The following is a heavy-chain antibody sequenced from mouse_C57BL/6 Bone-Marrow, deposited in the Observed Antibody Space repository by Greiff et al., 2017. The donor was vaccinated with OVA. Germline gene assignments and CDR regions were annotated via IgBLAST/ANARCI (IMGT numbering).Heavy chain of an antibody. J-gene: IGHJ3*01. V-gene: IGHV1-80*01. Sequence: VKLMESGAELVKPGASVKISCKASGYAFSSYWMNWVKQRPGKGLEWIGQIYPGDGDTNYNGKFKGKATLTADKSSSTAYMQLSSLTSEDSAVYFCARYDYDRFAYWGQGTLVTVSA. CDR1: GYAFSSYW. D-gene: IGHD2-4*01. CDR3: ARYDYDRFAY. CDR2: IYPGDGDT.